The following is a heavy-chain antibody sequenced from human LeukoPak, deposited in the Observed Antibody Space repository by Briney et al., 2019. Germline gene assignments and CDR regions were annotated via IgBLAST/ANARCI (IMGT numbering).Heavy chain of an antibody. J-gene: IGHJ4*02. D-gene: IGHD5-24*01. CDR1: GGSIISGNW. Sequence: SGTLSLTCAVSGGSIISGNWWSWVRQPPGKGLEWIGSIHYSGSTYYNPSLKSRVTISVDTSKNHFSLKLTSVTAADMAIYYCAREKNGYNTQDYWGQGTLVTVSS. V-gene: IGHV4-4*02. CDR3: AREKNGYNTQDY. CDR2: IHYSGST.